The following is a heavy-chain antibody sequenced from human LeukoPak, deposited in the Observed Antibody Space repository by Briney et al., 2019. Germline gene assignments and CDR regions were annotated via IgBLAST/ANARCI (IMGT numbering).Heavy chain of an antibody. CDR3: ARVDTAMVIRY. V-gene: IGHV4-59*01. Sequence: PSETLSLTCTVSGGSISSYYWSWIRQPPGKGLEWIGYIYYSGSTNYNPSLKSRVTISVDTSKNQFSLKLSSVTAADTAVYYCARVDTAMVIRYWGQGTLVTVSS. J-gene: IGHJ4*02. CDR2: IYYSGST. CDR1: GGSISSYY. D-gene: IGHD5-18*01.